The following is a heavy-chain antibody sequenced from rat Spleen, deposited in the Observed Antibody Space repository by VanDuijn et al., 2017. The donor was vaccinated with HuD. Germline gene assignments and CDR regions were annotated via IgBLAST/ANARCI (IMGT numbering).Heavy chain of an antibody. D-gene: IGHD1-11*01. J-gene: IGHJ2*01. CDR3: ARHEDYGGYSRDYFGY. CDR2: ISYEGTST. Sequence: EVQLVESGGGLVQPGRSMKLSCAASGFTFSDYYMAWVRQAPMKGLEWVASISYEGTSTYYGDSVKGRFTISRDNAKSTLYLQMNSLRSEDTATYYCARHEDYGGYSRDYFGYWGQGVMVTVSS. CDR1: GFTFSDYY. V-gene: IGHV5-22*01.